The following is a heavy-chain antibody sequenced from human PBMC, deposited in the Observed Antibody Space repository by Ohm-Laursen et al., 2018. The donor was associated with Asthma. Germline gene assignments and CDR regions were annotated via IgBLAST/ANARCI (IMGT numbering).Heavy chain of an antibody. J-gene: IGHJ3*02. CDR2: ISGSGGST. D-gene: IGHD1/OR15-1a*01. V-gene: IGHV3-23*01. Sequence: SLRLSCSASGFTFSSYAMSWVRQAPGEGLEWVSAISGSGGSTYYADSVKGRFTISRDNSKNTIYLQMNSLRAEDTAVYYCAISLTTPGAFDIWGQGTMITVSS. CDR1: GFTFSSYA. CDR3: AISLTTPGAFDI.